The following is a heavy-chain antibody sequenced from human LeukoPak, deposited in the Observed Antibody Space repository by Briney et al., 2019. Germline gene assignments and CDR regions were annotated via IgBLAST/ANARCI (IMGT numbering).Heavy chain of an antibody. CDR2: IYYSGST. D-gene: IGHD2-15*01. Sequence: SETLSLTCTVSGGSISSYYWSWIRQPPGKGLEWIGYIYYSGSTSYNPSLKSRVTISVDTSKNHFSLKLSSVTAADTAVYYCARDCSGGSCYSEGLSDAFDIWGQGTMVTVSS. CDR3: ARDCSGGSCYSEGLSDAFDI. CDR1: GGSISSYY. V-gene: IGHV4-59*01. J-gene: IGHJ3*02.